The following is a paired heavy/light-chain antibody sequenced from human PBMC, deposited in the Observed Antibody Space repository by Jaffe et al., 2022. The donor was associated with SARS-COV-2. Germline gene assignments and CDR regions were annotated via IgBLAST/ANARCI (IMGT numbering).Light chain of an antibody. CDR1: QGITSY. V-gene: IGKV1-9*01. Sequence: DIPLTQSPSFLSASVGDRVTITCRASQGITSYLAWYQQKPGKAPKPLIYTASTLQSGVPSRFSGSGSGTEFTLTISSLQPEDFATYYCQQFNSYPITFGQGTRLEIK. CDR2: TAS. CDR3: QQFNSYPIT. J-gene: IGKJ5*01.
Heavy chain of an antibody. CDR2: ISGSGGST. CDR3: AKARGGWLQLSDFDY. J-gene: IGHJ4*02. CDR1: GFTFSSYA. D-gene: IGHD5-12*01. Sequence: EVQLLESGGGLVQPGGSLRLSCAASGFTFSSYAISWVRQAPGKGLEWVSTISGSGGSTYYADSVKGRFTISRDNSENTLFLQMNSLRAEDTAVYYCAKARGGWLQLSDFDYWGQGTLVTVSS. V-gene: IGHV3-23*01.